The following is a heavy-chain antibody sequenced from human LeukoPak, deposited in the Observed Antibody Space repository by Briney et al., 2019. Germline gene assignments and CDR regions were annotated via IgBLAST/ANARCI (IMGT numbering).Heavy chain of an antibody. CDR2: TSFDGSNK. J-gene: IGHJ6*02. V-gene: IGHV3-30-3*01. D-gene: IGHD3-9*01. CDR3: AREIFYGLDI. CDR1: GFTFDDYA. Sequence: TGGSLRLSCAASGFTFDDYAMHWVRQAPGKGLEWVAVTSFDGSNKFYADSVKGRFTISRDNSKTMLYLQMSSLRTEGTAVYYCAREIFYGLDIWGQGTTVTVSS.